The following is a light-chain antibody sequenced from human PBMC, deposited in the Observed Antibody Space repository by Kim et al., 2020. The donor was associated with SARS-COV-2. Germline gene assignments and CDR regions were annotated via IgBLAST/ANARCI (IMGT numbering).Light chain of an antibody. J-gene: IGKJ4*01. CDR2: DAS. CDR3: QQRKNWPPLT. Sequence: ETVLTQSPAPLSLSPGERATLSCRASQSINIYLAWYQQKPGQAPRLLIYDASNRATGIPARFSGSGSGTDFTLTISSLEPEDFAVYYCQQRKNWPPLTFGGGTKVDIK. CDR1: QSINIY. V-gene: IGKV3-11*01.